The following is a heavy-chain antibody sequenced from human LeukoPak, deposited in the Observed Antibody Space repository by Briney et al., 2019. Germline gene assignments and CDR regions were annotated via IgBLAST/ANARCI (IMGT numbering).Heavy chain of an antibody. CDR1: GYTFTGYY. Sequence: VASVKVSCKASGYTFTGYYMHWVRQAPGQGLEWMGRINPNSGGTNYAQKFQGRVTMTRDTSISTAYMELSRLRSDDTAVYYCASADYYDSSSIDYWGQGTLVTLSS. CDR3: ASADYYDSSSIDY. V-gene: IGHV1-2*06. J-gene: IGHJ4*02. D-gene: IGHD3-22*01. CDR2: INPNSGGT.